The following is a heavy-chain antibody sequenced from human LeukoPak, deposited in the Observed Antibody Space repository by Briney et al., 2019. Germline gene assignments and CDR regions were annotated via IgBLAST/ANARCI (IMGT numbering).Heavy chain of an antibody. CDR1: GFAFSGYS. D-gene: IGHD2-2*02. CDR2: ISYDGHNK. Sequence: PGGPLRLSCAASGFAFSGYSMHWVRQAPGKGLEWVAVISYDGHNKYYADSVKGRFTISRDNSKNTLYLQMNSLRAEDTAVYYCAKGRYCSSTSCYTLQRPYYYYYYMGVWGKGTTVTVSS. V-gene: IGHV3-30-3*01. CDR3: AKGRYCSSTSCYTLQRPYYYYYYMGV. J-gene: IGHJ6*03.